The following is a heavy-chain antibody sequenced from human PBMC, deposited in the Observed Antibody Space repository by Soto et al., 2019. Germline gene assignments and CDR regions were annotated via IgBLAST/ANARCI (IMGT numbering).Heavy chain of an antibody. CDR2: IYYSGST. CDR3: APLWGQD. V-gene: IGHV4-39*01. J-gene: IGHJ4*02. D-gene: IGHD3-10*01. CDR1: GGSISSSSYY. Sequence: QLQLQESGPGLVKPSETLSLTCTVSGGSISSSSYYWGWIRQPPGKGMEWIGRIYYSGSTYYNQSLRSRVTISVDTSKNQFSLKLSSVTAADTSVYYCAPLWGQDWGQGTLVTVSS.